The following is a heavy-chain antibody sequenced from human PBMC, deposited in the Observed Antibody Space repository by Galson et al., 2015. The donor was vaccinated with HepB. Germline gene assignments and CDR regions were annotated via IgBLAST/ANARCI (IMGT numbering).Heavy chain of an antibody. V-gene: IGHV6-1*01. CDR1: GDSVSSNSAA. CDR2: TYYRSRWSN. Sequence: CAISGDSVSSNSAAWSWIRQSPSRGLEWLGRTYYRSRWSNDYAESVRSRISINPDTSRNQFSLQLKSVTPEDTAVYYCASVVGTIYYYGMDVWGQGTTVIVSS. J-gene: IGHJ6*02. CDR3: ASVVGTIYYYGMDV. D-gene: IGHD2-15*01.